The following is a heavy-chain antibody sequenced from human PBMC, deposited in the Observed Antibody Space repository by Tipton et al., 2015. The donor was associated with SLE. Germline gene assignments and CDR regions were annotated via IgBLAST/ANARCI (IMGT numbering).Heavy chain of an antibody. CDR1: GGSISTSY. CDR3: ARSLGAGFCSGGNCFEPLDY. V-gene: IGHV4-4*08. Sequence: TLSLTCTVSGGSISTSYWSWIRQPPGRGLEWLGFIYSRGSSSYNPSLQNRVTISLDTSRNQFSLELKSVTAVDTAIYYCARSLGAGFCSGGNCFEPLDYWGQGILVTVSS. CDR2: IYSRGSS. J-gene: IGHJ4*02. D-gene: IGHD2-15*01.